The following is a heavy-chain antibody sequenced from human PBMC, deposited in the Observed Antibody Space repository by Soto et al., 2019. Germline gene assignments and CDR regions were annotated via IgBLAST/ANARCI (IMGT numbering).Heavy chain of an antibody. CDR3: ARMASFGSLNWLDP. J-gene: IGHJ5*01. CDR1: GYNFTNND. D-gene: IGHD5-18*01. V-gene: IGHV1-8*01. CDR2: MNPRSGDT. Sequence: GASVKVSCKASGYNFTNNDVTWVRQANGQGLEWMGWMNPRSGDTCHAQKFQGRVTMTRDISIATAYMELSSLTSEETAMDYCARMASFGSLNWLDPGGPGTVVTASS.